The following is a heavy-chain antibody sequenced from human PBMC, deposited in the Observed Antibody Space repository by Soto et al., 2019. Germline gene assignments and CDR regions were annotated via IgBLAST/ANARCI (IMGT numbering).Heavy chain of an antibody. CDR3: ARESSKVLSDGMEV. D-gene: IGHD2-8*01. CDR2: INPNTGGT. V-gene: IGHV1-2*02. CDR1: GFSLTGYY. J-gene: IGHJ6*01. Sequence: ASVKVSCKASGFSLTGYYFHWIRAAPGQGLEWLGWINPNTGGTTYAQKFQGRVTLTWDTSINTAYMGLSSLRPDDTAMYYCARESSKVLSDGMEVWGQATAVSVSS.